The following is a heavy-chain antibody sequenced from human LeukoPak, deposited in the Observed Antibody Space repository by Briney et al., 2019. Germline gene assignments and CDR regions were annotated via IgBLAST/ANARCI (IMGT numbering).Heavy chain of an antibody. Sequence: GGSLRLSCAASGFTFSSYWMHWVRQAPGKGLVWVSRINSDGSSTSYADSVKGRFTISRVNAKNTLYLQMNSLRAEDTAVYYCASLYPVAGPQNYYYYMDVWGKGTTVTVSS. CDR1: GFTFSSYW. CDR3: ASLYPVAGPQNYYYYMDV. V-gene: IGHV3-74*01. CDR2: INSDGSST. D-gene: IGHD6-19*01. J-gene: IGHJ6*03.